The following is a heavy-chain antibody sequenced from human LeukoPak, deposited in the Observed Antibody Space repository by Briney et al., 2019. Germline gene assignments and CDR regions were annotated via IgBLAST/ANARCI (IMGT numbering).Heavy chain of an antibody. J-gene: IGHJ3*02. CDR1: GFTFSSYE. CDR2: ISSSGSTI. CDR3: AMAVGGLDSSGTGDAFDI. D-gene: IGHD3-22*01. V-gene: IGHV3-48*03. Sequence: GGSLRLSCAASGFTFSSYEMNWVRQAPGKGLEWVSYISSSGSTIYYADSVKGRFTISRDNAKNSLYLQMDSLRAEDTALYYCAMAVGGLDSSGTGDAFDIWGQGTMVTVSS.